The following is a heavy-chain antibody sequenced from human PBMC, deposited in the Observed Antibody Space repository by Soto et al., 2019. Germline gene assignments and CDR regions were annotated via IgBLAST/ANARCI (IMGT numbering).Heavy chain of an antibody. D-gene: IGHD3-10*01. Sequence: PSETLSLTCTVSGGSISNYYWDWLRQPPGKGLEWIGTTYYNGNAYYNPSLKSRVSMSVDTSKNQFSLKLVSVTAADTAVYYCARHFVAVVIKGWGYWGQGTLVTVS. J-gene: IGHJ4*02. CDR2: TYYNGNA. V-gene: IGHV4-39*01. CDR3: ARHFVAVVIKGWGY. CDR1: GGSISNYY.